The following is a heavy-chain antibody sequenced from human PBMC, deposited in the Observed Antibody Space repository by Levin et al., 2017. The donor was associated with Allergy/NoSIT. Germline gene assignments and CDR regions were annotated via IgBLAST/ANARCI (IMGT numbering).Heavy chain of an antibody. J-gene: IGHJ6*03. D-gene: IGHD2-2*01. CDR3: ASTDAHSRRIEVWYERPGSKSGGDCSSTSCLGYMDV. Sequence: GASVKVSCKASGGTFSSYAISWVRQAPGQGLEWMGRIIPILGIANYAQKFQGRVTITADKSTSTAYMELSSLRSEDTAVYYCASTDAHSRRIEVWYERPGSKSGGDCSSTSCLGYMDVWGKGTTVTVSS. CDR2: IIPILGIA. V-gene: IGHV1-69*04. CDR1: GGTFSSYA.